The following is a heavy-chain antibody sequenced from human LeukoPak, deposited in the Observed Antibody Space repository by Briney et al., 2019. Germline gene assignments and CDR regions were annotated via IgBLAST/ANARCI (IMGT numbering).Heavy chain of an antibody. CDR2: ISYDGSNK. J-gene: IGHJ4*02. V-gene: IGHV3-30*18. D-gene: IGHD6-19*01. CDR1: GFTFSSYG. Sequence: GGSLRLSCAASGFTFSSYGMHWVRQAPGKGLEWVAVISYDGSNKYYADSVKGRFTISRDNSKNTLYLQMNSLRAEDTAVYYCAKDLVVSSGWYFDYWGQGTLVTVSS. CDR3: AKDLVVSSGWYFDY.